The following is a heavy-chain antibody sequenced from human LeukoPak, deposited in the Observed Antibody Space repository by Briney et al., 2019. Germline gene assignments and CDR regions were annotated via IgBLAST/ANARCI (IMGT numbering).Heavy chain of an antibody. Sequence: SVKVSCKASGGTFRNYIINWVRQAPGQGLEWMGGIIPILGTANYTQKFQGRITITADESTGTTYMELSSLKSEDTAVYYCARDLLADFYTKDSYFYIDVWGKGTTVTVSS. CDR3: ARDLLADFYTKDSYFYIDV. J-gene: IGHJ6*03. V-gene: IGHV1-69*13. CDR1: GGTFRNYI. CDR2: IIPILGTA. D-gene: IGHD2/OR15-2a*01.